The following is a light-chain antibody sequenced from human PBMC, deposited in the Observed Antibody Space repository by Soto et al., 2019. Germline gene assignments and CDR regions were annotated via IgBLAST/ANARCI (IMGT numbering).Light chain of an antibody. J-gene: IGLJ1*01. Sequence: QSVLTQPPSASRSPGQSVTISCTGTSSDVGGYNYVSWYQQHPGKAPKLMIYEVSKRPSGVPDRFSGSKSGNTASLTVSGLQAEDEADYYCSSYAGSNSYVFGPGTKLTVL. V-gene: IGLV2-8*02. CDR3: SSYAGSNSYV. CDR2: EVS. CDR1: SSDVGGYNY.